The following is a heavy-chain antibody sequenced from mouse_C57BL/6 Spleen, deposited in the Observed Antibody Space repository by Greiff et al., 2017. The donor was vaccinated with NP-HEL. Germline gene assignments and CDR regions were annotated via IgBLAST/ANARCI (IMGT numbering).Heavy chain of an antibody. J-gene: IGHJ4*01. D-gene: IGHD1-1*02. CDR2: IDPNSGGT. Sequence: QVQLKEPGAELVKPGASVKLSCKASGYTFTSYWMHWVKQRPGRGLEWIGRIDPNSGGTKYNEKFKSKATLTVDKPSSTAYMQLSSLTSEDSAVYYCARSILWDAMDYWGQGTSVTVSS. CDR1: GYTFTSYW. CDR3: ARSILWDAMDY. V-gene: IGHV1-72*01.